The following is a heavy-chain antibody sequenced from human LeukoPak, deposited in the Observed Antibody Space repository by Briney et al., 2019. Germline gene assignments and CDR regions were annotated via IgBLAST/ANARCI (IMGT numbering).Heavy chain of an antibody. CDR3: ARDSMVQEKLLDY. V-gene: IGHV3-11*05. CDR2: ISSTSSYT. Sequence: GGSLRLSCAASGFTFSDYYMSWIRQAPGKGLEWVSYISSTSSYTNYADSVKGRFTISRDNAKNSLYLQMNSLRADDTAAYYCARDSMVQEKLLDYWGQGALVTVSS. CDR1: GFTFSDYY. J-gene: IGHJ4*02. D-gene: IGHD3-10*01.